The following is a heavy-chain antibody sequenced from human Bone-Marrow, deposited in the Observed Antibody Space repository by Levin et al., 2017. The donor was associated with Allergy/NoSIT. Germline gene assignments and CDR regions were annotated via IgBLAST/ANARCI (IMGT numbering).Heavy chain of an antibody. Sequence: RGESLKISCTGSGYRFPDQWIGWVRQRPGRGLEWMGIIYPGDSDTTYSPSFQGQVTISVDNSINAAFLQWSSLRTSDTAIYYCVKREVGADEENALDIWGQGTLVAVSS. D-gene: IGHD3-3*01. CDR1: GYRFPDQW. V-gene: IGHV5-51*01. J-gene: IGHJ3*02. CDR2: IYPGDSDT. CDR3: VKREVGADEENALDI.